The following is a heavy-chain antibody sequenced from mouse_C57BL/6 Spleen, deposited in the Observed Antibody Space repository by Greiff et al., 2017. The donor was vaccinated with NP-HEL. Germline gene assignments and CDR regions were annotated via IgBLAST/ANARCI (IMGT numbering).Heavy chain of an antibody. CDR3: AREGPYRPRYGYFDV. Sequence: QVQLQQPGAELVRPGTSVKLSCKASGYTFTSYWMHWVKQRPGQGLEWIGVIDPSDSYTNYNQKFKGKATLTVDTSSSTAYMQLSSLTSEDSAVYYCAREGPYRPRYGYFDVWGTGTTVTVSS. CDR2: IDPSDSYT. V-gene: IGHV1-59*01. CDR1: GYTFTSYW. J-gene: IGHJ1*03.